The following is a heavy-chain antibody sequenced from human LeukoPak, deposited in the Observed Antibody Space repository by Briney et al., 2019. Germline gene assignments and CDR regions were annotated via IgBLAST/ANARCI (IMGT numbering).Heavy chain of an antibody. CDR2: ITSSSYI. CDR1: GFTFSSYS. D-gene: IGHD3-22*01. Sequence: GGSLRLSCAASGFTFSSYSMNWVRQAPGKGLEWVSSITSSSYIYYADSVKGRFTISRDNAKNSLYLQMNSLRAEDTAVYYCASTYYYDSSGYYEWVYWGQGTLVTVSS. CDR3: ASTYYYDSSGYYEWVY. V-gene: IGHV3-21*01. J-gene: IGHJ4*02.